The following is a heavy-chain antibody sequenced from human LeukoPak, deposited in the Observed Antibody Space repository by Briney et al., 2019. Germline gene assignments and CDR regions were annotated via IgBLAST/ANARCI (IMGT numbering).Heavy chain of an antibody. CDR3: ARALLWYYYDSSGYYPFDP. CDR1: GFTFSSYW. V-gene: IGHV3-74*01. CDR2: INSDGSTT. J-gene: IGHJ5*02. Sequence: PGGSLRLSCAASGFTFSSYWMYWVRQAPGKGLVWVSRINSDGSTTSYADSVKGRFTISRDNAKNTLYLQMNSLRAEDTAVYYCARALLWYYYDSSGYYPFDPWGQGTLVTVSS. D-gene: IGHD3-22*01.